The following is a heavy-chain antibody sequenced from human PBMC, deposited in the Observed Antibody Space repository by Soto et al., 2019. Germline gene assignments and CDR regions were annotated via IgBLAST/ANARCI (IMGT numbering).Heavy chain of an antibody. CDR3: AKMADFWSGYRSWFDP. J-gene: IGHJ5*02. CDR1: GFTFSSYG. Sequence: GGSLRLSCAASGFTFSSYGMHWVRQAPGKGLEWVAVISYDGSNKYYADSVKGRFTISRDNSKNTLYLQMNSLRAEDTAVYYYAKMADFWSGYRSWFDPWGQGTLVTVSS. CDR2: ISYDGSNK. D-gene: IGHD3-3*01. V-gene: IGHV3-30*18.